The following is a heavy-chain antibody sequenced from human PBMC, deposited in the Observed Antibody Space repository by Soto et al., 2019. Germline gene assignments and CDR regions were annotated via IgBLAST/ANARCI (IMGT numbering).Heavy chain of an antibody. Sequence: GGSLRLSCAASGFTVSSNYMSWVRQAPGKGLEWVSVIYSGGSTYYADSVKGRFTISRHNSKNTLYLQMNSLRAEDTAVYYCARGSGDFWSGYYYYYMDVWGKGTTVTVSS. CDR3: ARGSGDFWSGYYYYYMDV. J-gene: IGHJ6*03. CDR2: IYSGGST. D-gene: IGHD3-3*01. V-gene: IGHV3-53*04. CDR1: GFTVSSNY.